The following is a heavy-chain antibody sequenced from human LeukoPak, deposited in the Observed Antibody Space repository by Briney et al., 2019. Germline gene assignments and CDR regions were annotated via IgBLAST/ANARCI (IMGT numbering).Heavy chain of an antibody. J-gene: IGHJ3*02. D-gene: IGHD6-6*01. CDR1: GITFSSYG. Sequence: PGGSLRLSCAASGITFSSYGMHWVRQAPGKGLEWVAVISYDGSNKYYADSVKGRFTISRDNSKNTLYLQMNSLRAEDTAVYYCARDLIAARPDAFDIWGQGTMVTVSS. CDR2: ISYDGSNK. CDR3: ARDLIAARPDAFDI. V-gene: IGHV3-30*03.